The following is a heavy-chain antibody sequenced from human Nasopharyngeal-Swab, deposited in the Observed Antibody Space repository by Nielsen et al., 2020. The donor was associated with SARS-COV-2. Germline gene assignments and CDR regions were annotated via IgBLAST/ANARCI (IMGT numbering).Heavy chain of an antibody. CDR1: GFTFNSRW. D-gene: IGHD6-19*01. Sequence: GGSLRLSCAASGFTFNSRWMTWVRQPPGKGLEWVANINKDGTEKNYVDSVKGRFTISRDNVKNSLYLQMDSLRVEDTAVYYCARDRGAVARNYYYYGMDVWGQGTTVTVSS. CDR2: INKDGTEK. J-gene: IGHJ6*02. CDR3: ARDRGAVARNYYYYGMDV. V-gene: IGHV3-7*03.